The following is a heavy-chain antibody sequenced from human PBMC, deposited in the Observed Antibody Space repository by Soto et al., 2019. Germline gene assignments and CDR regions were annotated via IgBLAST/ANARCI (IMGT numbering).Heavy chain of an antibody. CDR2: IDQDGPT. J-gene: IGHJ4*02. CDR3: VRDSHGDY. V-gene: IGHV3-74*01. Sequence: EVQLVESGGGLVQPGGSLRLSCAGSGFTFSNYWMHWVRQAPGKGLEWVSRIDQDGPTDYADSVRGRFTISRDNAENTLSLQMNSLSPEDTAVYYCVRDSHGDYWGQGTLVTVSS. CDR1: GFTFSNYW.